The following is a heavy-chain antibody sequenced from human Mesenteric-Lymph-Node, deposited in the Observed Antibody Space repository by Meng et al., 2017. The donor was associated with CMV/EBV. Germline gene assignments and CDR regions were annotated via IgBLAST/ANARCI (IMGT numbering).Heavy chain of an antibody. J-gene: IGHJ4*02. CDR2: IYSGGTT. CDR1: GFTFSIYS. Sequence: GESLKISCAASGFTFSIYSMNWVRQAPGKGLEWVSVIYSGGTTYYADSVKGRFTISRDNSKNTLYLQMNSLRAEDTAVYFCARGPRTIVAGGRVAPLDYWGQGTLVTVSS. CDR3: ARGPRTIVAGGRVAPLDY. V-gene: IGHV3-53*01. D-gene: IGHD4-11*01.